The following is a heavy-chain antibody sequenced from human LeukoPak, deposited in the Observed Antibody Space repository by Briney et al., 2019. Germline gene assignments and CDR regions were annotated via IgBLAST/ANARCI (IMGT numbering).Heavy chain of an antibody. CDR1: GFTFSSYA. V-gene: IGHV3-23*01. J-gene: IGHJ4*02. D-gene: IGHD1-26*01. CDR2: ISGSGGST. CDR3: ARRGGARGADY. Sequence: GVLRLSCAASGFTFSSYAMSWVRQAPGKGLEWVSAISGSGGSTYYADSVKGRFTISRDNSKNTLYLQMNSLRAEDTAVYYCARRGGARGADYWGQGTLVTVSS.